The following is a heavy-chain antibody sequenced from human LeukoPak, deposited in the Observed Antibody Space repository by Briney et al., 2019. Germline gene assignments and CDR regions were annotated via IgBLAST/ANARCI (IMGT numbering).Heavy chain of an antibody. CDR3: ARSGGGTYFDY. CDR1: GFIFSSYG. J-gene: IGHJ4*02. V-gene: IGHV3-33*04. Sequence: PGGSLRLSCTVSGFIFSSYGMHWVRQAPGKGLEWVAVIWSEGSNKDYVGSVKGRFTISRDDSKNTLYLQMNSLRVEDTAVYYCARSGGGTYFDYWGQGTLVTVSS. CDR2: IWSEGSNK. D-gene: IGHD2-15*01.